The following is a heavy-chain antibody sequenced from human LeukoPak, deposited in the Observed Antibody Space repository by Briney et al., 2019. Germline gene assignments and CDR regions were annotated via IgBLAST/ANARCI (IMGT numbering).Heavy chain of an antibody. Sequence: GGSLRLSCAAYGFTVSSNYMSWVRQAPGKGLEWVSVIYSGGRTYYADPVKGRFTISRDNSKNTQYLQMNSLRAEDTAVYYCARDSPHRDGYNSYAFDIWGQGTMVTVSS. CDR2: IYSGGRT. D-gene: IGHD5-24*01. CDR1: GFTVSSNY. V-gene: IGHV3-53*01. J-gene: IGHJ3*02. CDR3: ARDSPHRDGYNSYAFDI.